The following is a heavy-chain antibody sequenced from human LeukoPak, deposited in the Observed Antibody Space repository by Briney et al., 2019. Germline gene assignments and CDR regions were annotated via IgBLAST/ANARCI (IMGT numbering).Heavy chain of an antibody. CDR1: GFTFSAYG. CDR2: ISDRGDNT. D-gene: IGHD6-13*01. Sequence: GGSLRLSCAASGFTFSAYGMTWVRQAPGKGLEWVSHISDRGDNTYSADPVQGRFTISRDNSKNTLYLQMNSLRAEDTAVYYCAKGTTQLAAAGLFDYWGQGTLVTVSS. CDR3: AKGTTQLAAAGLFDY. J-gene: IGHJ4*02. V-gene: IGHV3-23*01.